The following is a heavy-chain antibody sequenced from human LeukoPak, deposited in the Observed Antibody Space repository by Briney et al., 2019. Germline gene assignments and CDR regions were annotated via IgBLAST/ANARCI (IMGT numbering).Heavy chain of an antibody. D-gene: IGHD3-3*01. J-gene: IGHJ4*02. CDR2: IWYDGSNK. CDR3: ARDSRITIFGVVITPPFDY. CDR1: GFTFSSYG. V-gene: IGHV3-33*01. Sequence: GGSLRLSCAASGFTFSSYGMHWVRQAPGKGLEWVAVIWYDGSNKYYADSVKGRFTISRDNSKNTLYLQMNSLRAGDTAVYYCARDSRITIFGVVITPPFDYWGQGTLVTVSS.